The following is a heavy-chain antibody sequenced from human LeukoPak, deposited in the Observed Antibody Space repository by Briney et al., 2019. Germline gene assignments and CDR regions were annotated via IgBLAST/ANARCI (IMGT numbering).Heavy chain of an antibody. CDR3: ARSDHYYHYMDV. J-gene: IGHJ6*03. V-gene: IGHV1-2*02. CDR2: INPNSGDT. CDR1: GYFFTGYY. Sequence: ASVKVSCKASGYFFTGYYIHWVRQAPGQGLEWMGWINPNSGDTNYAQRFQGRATMTRDTSIRTAYMELSRLRSDDTAVYYCARSDHYYHYMDVWGIGTTVTVSS.